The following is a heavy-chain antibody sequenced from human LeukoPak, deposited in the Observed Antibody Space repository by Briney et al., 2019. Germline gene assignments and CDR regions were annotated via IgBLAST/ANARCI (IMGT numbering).Heavy chain of an antibody. Sequence: PSETLSLTCTVSGDSISSSSYYWGWIRQPPGKGLEWIGSIFHSGSTYYNPSLKSRVTISVDTSKNQFSLKLTSVTAADTAVYYCARGTRPGRYSSSWGDFDYWGQGTLVTVSS. V-gene: IGHV4-39*01. CDR1: GDSISSSSYY. CDR3: ARGTRPGRYSSSWGDFDY. D-gene: IGHD6-13*01. J-gene: IGHJ4*02. CDR2: IFHSGST.